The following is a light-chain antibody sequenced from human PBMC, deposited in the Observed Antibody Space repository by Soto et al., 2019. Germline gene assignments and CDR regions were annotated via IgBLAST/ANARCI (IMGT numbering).Light chain of an antibody. J-gene: IGLJ2*01. V-gene: IGLV2-23*01. Sequence: QSALTQPASVSGSPGQSITISCTGTSSDVGNYNLVSWYQQHPGKAPKLMIYEGSKRPSGVSNRFSGSKSGNTASLTISGLQAEYEADNYSCSYGGSNTLVFGGGTKLTVL. CDR2: EGS. CDR1: SSDVGNYNL. CDR3: CSYGGSNTLV.